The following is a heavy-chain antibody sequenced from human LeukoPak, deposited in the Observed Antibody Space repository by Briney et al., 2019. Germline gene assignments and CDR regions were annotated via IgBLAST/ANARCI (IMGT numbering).Heavy chain of an antibody. CDR1: GYTFFSYG. D-gene: IGHD6-13*01. CDR3: ARGGSSSWYGGFDY. Sequence: ASVNVSCKASGYTFFSYGISWVRQAPGQGLEWMGGITPTYGLVHYAQKFQGRVTITRNTSISTAYMELSSLRSEDTAVYYCARGGSSSWYGGFDYWGQGTLVTVSS. V-gene: IGHV1-8*01. CDR2: ITPTYGLV. J-gene: IGHJ4*02.